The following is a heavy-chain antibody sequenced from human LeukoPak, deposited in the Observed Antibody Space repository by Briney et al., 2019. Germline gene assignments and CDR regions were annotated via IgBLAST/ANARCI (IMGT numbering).Heavy chain of an antibody. CDR1: GGSISSYY. D-gene: IGHD1-26*01. J-gene: IGHJ5*02. CDR2: IYYSGST. V-gene: IGHV4-59*08. Sequence: PSETLSLTCTVSGGSISSYYWSWIRQPPGKGLEWIGYIYYSGSTNYNPSLKSRVTISVDTSKNQFSLKLSSVTAADTAVYYYARQRRGSRLGDWFDPWGQGTLVTVSS. CDR3: ARQRRGSRLGDWFDP.